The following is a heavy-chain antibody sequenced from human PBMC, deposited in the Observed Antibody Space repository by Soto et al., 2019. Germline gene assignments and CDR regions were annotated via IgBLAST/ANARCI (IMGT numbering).Heavy chain of an antibody. CDR2: ISSGSSDT. CDR1: GFTFSRVR. CDR3: ARVAY. V-gene: IGHV3-21*01. J-gene: IGHJ4*02. Sequence: GGSLRLSCEASGFTFSRVRMNWVRQVPGKGLEWVASISSGSSDTWYADSVKGRFIISRDNAQNSLLLQMNTLRPEDTAMYYCARVAYWGPGTQVTVSS.